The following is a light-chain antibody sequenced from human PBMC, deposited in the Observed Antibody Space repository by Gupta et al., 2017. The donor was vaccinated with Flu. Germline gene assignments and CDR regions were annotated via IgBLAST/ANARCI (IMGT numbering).Light chain of an antibody. Sequence: EILLPSSPGTLSMSPGEKFPRSCRASQTIKSNYLAWLQQIGGQAPRLPIYGASHRAADIPDRFSGSGSGRDFTFTISRLEPEDCAVYYCRQEGNTPSTFGQGTRLE. CDR1: QTIKSNY. V-gene: IGKV3-20*01. CDR3: RQEGNTPST. J-gene: IGKJ2*01. CDR2: GAS.